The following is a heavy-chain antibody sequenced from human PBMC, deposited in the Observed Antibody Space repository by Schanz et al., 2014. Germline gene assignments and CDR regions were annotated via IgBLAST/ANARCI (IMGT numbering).Heavy chain of an antibody. CDR3: ARDSGSSSWYPSDY. D-gene: IGHD6-13*01. V-gene: IGHV3-74*01. CDR1: EFSFSSFG. Sequence: EVQLVESGGGLVQPGGSLKLSCAASEFSFSSFGMNWVRQAPGKGLEWVSRIYMDGSGRDYGDSVKGRFTVSRDNAKNSLYLQMNSLRAEDTALYYCARDSGSSSWYPSDYWGQGTLVTVSS. J-gene: IGHJ4*02. CDR2: IYMDGSGR.